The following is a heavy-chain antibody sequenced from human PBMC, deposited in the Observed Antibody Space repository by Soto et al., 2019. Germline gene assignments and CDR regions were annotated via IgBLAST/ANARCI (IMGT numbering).Heavy chain of an antibody. Sequence: NPSETLSLTCTVSGGSISSYYWSWIRQPPGKGLEWIGYIYYSGSTNWNPSLKSRVTISVDTSKNQFSLKLSSVTAADTAVYYCARGRSGSYSRAAFDIWGQGTMVTVSS. V-gene: IGHV4-59*01. D-gene: IGHD1-26*01. CDR3: ARGRSGSYSRAAFDI. J-gene: IGHJ3*02. CDR1: GGSISSYY. CDR2: IYYSGST.